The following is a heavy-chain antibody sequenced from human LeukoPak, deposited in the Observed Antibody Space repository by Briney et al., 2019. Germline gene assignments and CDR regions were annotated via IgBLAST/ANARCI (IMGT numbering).Heavy chain of an antibody. CDR3: ARDLEGSGETDY. V-gene: IGHV1-69*05. D-gene: IGHD3-3*01. CDR2: IIPIFGTA. Sequence: SVKVSCKASGGTCSSYAISWMRHAPGQGLEWMGVIIPIFGTANYAQKFQGRVTITTDESTSTAYMELSSLRSEDTAVYYCARDLEGSGETDYWGQGTLVTVSS. J-gene: IGHJ4*02. CDR1: GGTCSSYA.